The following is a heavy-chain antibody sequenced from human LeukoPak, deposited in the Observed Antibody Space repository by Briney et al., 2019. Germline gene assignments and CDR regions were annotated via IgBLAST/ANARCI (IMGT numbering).Heavy chain of an antibody. CDR3: AKGYCSSTSCLPFQH. D-gene: IGHD2-2*01. J-gene: IGHJ1*01. CDR2: ISYDGSNK. Sequence: GRSLRLSCAASGFTFSSYGMHWVRQAPGKGLEWVAVISYDGSNKYYAVSVKGRFTISRDNSKNTLYLQMNSLRAEDTAVYYCAKGYCSSTSCLPFQHWGQGTLVTVSS. CDR1: GFTFSSYG. V-gene: IGHV3-30*18.